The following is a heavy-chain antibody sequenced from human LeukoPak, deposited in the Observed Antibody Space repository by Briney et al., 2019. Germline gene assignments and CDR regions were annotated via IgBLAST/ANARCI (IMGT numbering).Heavy chain of an antibody. D-gene: IGHD5-18*01. J-gene: IGHJ4*02. V-gene: IGHV4-4*02. Sequence: SETLSLTCTVSGGSISSSNWWSWVRQPPGKGLEWIGEIYHSGSTNYNPSLKSRVTISVDKSKNQFPLKLSSVTAADTALYYCARENGYRYDYWGQGTWSPSPQ. CDR2: IYHSGST. CDR1: GGSISSSNW. CDR3: ARENGYRYDY.